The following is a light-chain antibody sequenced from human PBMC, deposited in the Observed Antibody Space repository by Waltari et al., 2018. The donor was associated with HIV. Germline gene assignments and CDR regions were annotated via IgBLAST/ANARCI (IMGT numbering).Light chain of an antibody. CDR1: TSNNETEA. CDR2: RNY. Sequence: QSVLTQPPSVSGTPGQTVPISCSGSTSNNETEALYWYQQLPGTAPKLLIYRNYKRPSGVSDRFSCSKSGASASLVISGLRSEDGAHYYCVSYDSRLDERLFGGGTKLTVL. CDR3: VSYDSRLDERL. V-gene: IGLV1-47*01. J-gene: IGLJ3*02.